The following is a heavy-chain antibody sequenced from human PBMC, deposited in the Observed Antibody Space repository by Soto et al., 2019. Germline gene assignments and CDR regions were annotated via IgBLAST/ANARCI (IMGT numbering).Heavy chain of an antibody. V-gene: IGHV1-8*01. CDR1: GYTFGNND. CDR3: ARMATSGTLNWFDP. J-gene: IGHJ5*02. Sequence: GASVKVSCKASGYTFGNNDISWVRQATGQGLEWMGWMNPNSGNTGYAQKFQGRASMTRNTSITTAYLELSSLRSDDTAIYYCARMATSGTLNWFDPWGQGTLVTVSS. CDR2: MNPNSGNT.